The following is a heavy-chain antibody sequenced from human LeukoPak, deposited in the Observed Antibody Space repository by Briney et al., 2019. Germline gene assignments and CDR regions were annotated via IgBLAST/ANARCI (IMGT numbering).Heavy chain of an antibody. V-gene: IGHV4-39*01. CDR3: ASLTRVATIPPY. J-gene: IGHJ4*02. D-gene: IGHD5-12*01. Sequence: PSETLSLTCTVSGGSISSSSYYWGWIRQPPGKGLEWIGSIYYRGSTYYNPSLKSRVTISVDTSKNQFSLKLSSVTAADTAVYYCASLTRVATIPPYWGQGTLVTVSS. CDR1: GGSISSSSYY. CDR2: IYYRGST.